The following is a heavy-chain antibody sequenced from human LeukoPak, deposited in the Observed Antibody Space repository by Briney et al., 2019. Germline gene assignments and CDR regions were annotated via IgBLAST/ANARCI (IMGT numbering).Heavy chain of an antibody. V-gene: IGHV3-21*01. CDR3: ARDYYDSSGYWPDAFDI. CDR1: GFTFRDYT. CDR2: INKGGTFI. J-gene: IGHJ3*02. Sequence: GGSLRLSCAASGFTFRDYTMNWVRQSPGKGLEWVSAINKGGTFIKYADSVKGRFVVSRDNAKNLLFLQMNSLRVEDTALYFCARDYYDSSGYWPDAFDIWGQGTMVTVSS. D-gene: IGHD3-22*01.